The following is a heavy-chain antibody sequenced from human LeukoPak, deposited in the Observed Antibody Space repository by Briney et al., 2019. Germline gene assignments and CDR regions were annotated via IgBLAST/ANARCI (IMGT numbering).Heavy chain of an antibody. V-gene: IGHV4-61*02. CDR1: GDSISSGDYY. CDR2: ISSSGST. J-gene: IGHJ4*02. Sequence: TPSETLSLTCTVSGDSISSGDYYWSWIRQPAGKGLEWIGRISSSGSTNYNPSLKSRVTISVDKSKNQFSLKLSSVTAADTAVYYCARGPYGSGSQTFDYWGQGTLVTVSS. D-gene: IGHD3-10*01. CDR3: ARGPYGSGSQTFDY.